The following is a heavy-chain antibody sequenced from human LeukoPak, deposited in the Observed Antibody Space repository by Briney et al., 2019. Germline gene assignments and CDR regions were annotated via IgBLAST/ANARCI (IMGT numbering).Heavy chain of an antibody. CDR3: ARVGGIAAADKYYLDY. Sequence: SETLSLTCTVSGGSISSGSYYWSWIRQPAGKGLEWIGRIYTSGSTNYNPSLKSRVTISVDTSKNQFSLKLSSVTAADTAVYYCARVGGIAAADKYYLDYWGQGTLVTVSS. CDR2: IYTSGST. CDR1: GGSISSGSYY. V-gene: IGHV4-61*02. D-gene: IGHD6-13*01. J-gene: IGHJ4*02.